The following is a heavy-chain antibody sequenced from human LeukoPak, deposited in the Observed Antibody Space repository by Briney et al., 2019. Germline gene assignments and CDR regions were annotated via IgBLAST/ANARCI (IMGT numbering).Heavy chain of an antibody. CDR1: GFSFSSSA. CDR3: ARGAGYNYPYYFDY. Sequence: PGGSLKLSCAASGFSFSSSAMSWVRQAPGKGLEWVSVISGSGGNTKYADSVKGRFIISRDNSKNTLYLEMNSLRAEDTAVYYCARGAGYNYPYYFDYWGQGTLVTVSS. D-gene: IGHD5-24*01. CDR2: ISGSGGNT. V-gene: IGHV3-23*01. J-gene: IGHJ4*02.